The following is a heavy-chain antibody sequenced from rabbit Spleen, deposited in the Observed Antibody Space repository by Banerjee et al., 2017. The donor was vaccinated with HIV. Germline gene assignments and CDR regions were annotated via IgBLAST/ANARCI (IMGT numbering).Heavy chain of an antibody. Sequence: QEQLEESGGGLVKPEGSLTLTCKASGFSFSDRDVMCWVRQAPGKGLEWIACIYAGDSGSTYSATWAKGRFTLSKASSTTVTLQMTSLTAADTATYFCARDTGTSFSTYGMDLWGQGTLVTVS. D-gene: IGHD8-1*01. CDR1: GFSFSDRDV. J-gene: IGHJ6*01. CDR2: IYAGDSGST. V-gene: IGHV1S45*01. CDR3: ARDTGTSFSTYGMDL.